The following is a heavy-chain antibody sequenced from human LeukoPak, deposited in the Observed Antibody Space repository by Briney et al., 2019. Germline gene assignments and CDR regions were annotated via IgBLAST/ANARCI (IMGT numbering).Heavy chain of an antibody. Sequence: SETLSLTCAVYGGSISSYYWSWIRQPPGKGLEWIGYIYYSGSTNYNPSLKSRVTISVDTSKNQFSLKLSSVTAADTAVYYCARGDDIVDYWGQGTLVTVSS. J-gene: IGHJ4*02. CDR1: GGSISSYY. CDR2: IYYSGST. CDR3: ARGDDIVDY. D-gene: IGHD2-15*01. V-gene: IGHV4-59*01.